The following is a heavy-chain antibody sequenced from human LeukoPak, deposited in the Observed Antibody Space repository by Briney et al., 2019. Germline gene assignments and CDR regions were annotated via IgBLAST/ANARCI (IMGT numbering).Heavy chain of an antibody. CDR2: IRYDGSNK. D-gene: IGHD2-2*02. Sequence: QPGGSLRLSCAASGFTFSSYGMHWVRQAPGKGLEWVAFIRYDGSNKYYADSVKGRFTISRDNSKNTLYLQMNSLRAEDTAVYYCAKDLRYCSSTSCYKVPLSGDLENDYWGQGTLVTVSS. J-gene: IGHJ4*02. V-gene: IGHV3-30*02. CDR1: GFTFSSYG. CDR3: AKDLRYCSSTSCYKVPLSGDLENDY.